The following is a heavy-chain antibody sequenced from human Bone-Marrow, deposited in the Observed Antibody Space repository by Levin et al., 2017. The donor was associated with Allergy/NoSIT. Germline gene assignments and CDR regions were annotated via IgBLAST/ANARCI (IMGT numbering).Heavy chain of an antibody. V-gene: IGHV5-10-1*01. CDR3: ARRLSSGWYSVDY. CDR1: GYSFTSYW. D-gene: IGHD6-19*01. CDR2: IDPSDAYT. J-gene: IGHJ4*02. Sequence: ASVKVSCKGSGYSFTSYWISWVRQMPGKGLEWMGRIDPSDAYTNYSPAFQGHVTISADTSINTAYPQWSSLKSSDTAMYYCARRLSSGWYSVDYWGQGPLVTVSS.